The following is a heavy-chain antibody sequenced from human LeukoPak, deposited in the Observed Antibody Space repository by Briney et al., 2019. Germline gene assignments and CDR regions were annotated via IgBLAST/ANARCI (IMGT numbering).Heavy chain of an antibody. CDR3: AKDISVLRIAVAGRAFDY. J-gene: IGHJ4*02. V-gene: IGHV3-9*01. Sequence: PGGSLRLSCAASGFTFDDYAMHWVRQAPGKGLEWVSGISWNSGSIGYADSVKGRFTISRDNAKNPLYLQMNSLRAEDTALYYCAKDISVLRIAVAGRAFDYWGQGTLVTVSS. CDR2: ISWNSGSI. D-gene: IGHD6-19*01. CDR1: GFTFDDYA.